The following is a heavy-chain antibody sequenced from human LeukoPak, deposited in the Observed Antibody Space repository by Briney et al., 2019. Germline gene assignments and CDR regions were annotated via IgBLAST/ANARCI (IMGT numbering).Heavy chain of an antibody. J-gene: IGHJ4*02. CDR2: INPSRGST. V-gene: IGHV1-46*01. CDR3: ARGGHVRVYDNSAYYGHE. CDR1: GYTFTSYY. Sequence: ASVKVSCKASGYTFTSYYIYWVRQAPGQGLEWKGIINPSRGSTNYAQRFQGRVTMTRDMSTSTVYMELSSLRSEDTAIYYCARGGHVRVYDNSAYYGHEWGQGTLVTVSS. D-gene: IGHD3-22*01.